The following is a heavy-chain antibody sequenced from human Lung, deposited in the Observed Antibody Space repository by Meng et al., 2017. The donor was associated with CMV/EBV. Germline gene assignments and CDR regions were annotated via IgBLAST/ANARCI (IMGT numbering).Heavy chain of an antibody. CDR3: ARDSSAVHNWLDS. CDR2: ISSSGSIT. J-gene: IGHJ5*01. Sequence: ASGFTFSDYYMTWIRQAPGKGLEWVSYISSSGSITTYLDSLKGRFTISRDNAKNSLFLQMNSLTVEDTAVYYCARDSSAVHNWLDSWGQGTLVTVSS. V-gene: IGHV3-11*04. D-gene: IGHD1-26*01. CDR1: GFTFSDYY.